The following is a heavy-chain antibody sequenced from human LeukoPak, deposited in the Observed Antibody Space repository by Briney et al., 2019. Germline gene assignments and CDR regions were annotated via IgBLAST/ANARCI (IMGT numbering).Heavy chain of an antibody. J-gene: IGHJ5*02. Sequence: SSETLSLTCTVSGGSISSYYWSWIRQPPGKGLEWIGEINHSGSTNYNPSLKSRVTISVDTSKNQFSLKLSSVTAADTAVYYCARVLGVGDTAMVTLAPGFDPWGQGTLVTVSS. D-gene: IGHD5-18*01. CDR2: INHSGST. CDR1: GGSISSYY. V-gene: IGHV4-34*01. CDR3: ARVLGVGDTAMVTLAPGFDP.